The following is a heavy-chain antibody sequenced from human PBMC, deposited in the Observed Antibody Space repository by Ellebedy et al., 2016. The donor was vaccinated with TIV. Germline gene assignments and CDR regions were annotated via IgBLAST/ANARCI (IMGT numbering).Heavy chain of an antibody. D-gene: IGHD3-10*01. Sequence: GGSLRLXCKGSGYSFTSYWIGWVRQMPGKGLEWMGIIYPGDSDTRYSPSFQGQVTISADKSISTAYLQWSSLKASDTAMYYCASGVGYYGSGSHFDYWGQGTLVTVSS. CDR1: GYSFTSYW. V-gene: IGHV5-51*01. CDR3: ASGVGYYGSGSHFDY. CDR2: IYPGDSDT. J-gene: IGHJ4*02.